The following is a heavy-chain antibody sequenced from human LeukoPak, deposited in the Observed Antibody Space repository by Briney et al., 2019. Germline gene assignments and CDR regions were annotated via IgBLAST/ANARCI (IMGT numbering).Heavy chain of an antibody. CDR3: ARSGGWVYFAY. J-gene: IGHJ4*02. CDR1: GFTFSSYG. V-gene: IGHV3-33*01. Sequence: GGSLRLSCAASGFTFSSYGMHWVRQAPGKGLEWVAVIWYDGSNKYYADSVKGRFTISRDNSKNTLYLQMNSLRAEDTAVYYCARSGGWVYFAYWGQGTLVTVSS. CDR2: IWYDGSNK. D-gene: IGHD2-15*01.